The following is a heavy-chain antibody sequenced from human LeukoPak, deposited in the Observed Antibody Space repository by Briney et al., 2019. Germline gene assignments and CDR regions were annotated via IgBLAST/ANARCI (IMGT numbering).Heavy chain of an antibody. V-gene: IGHV3-30*03. CDR1: EFTFSSYG. Sequence: GGSLRLSCLASEFTFSSYGMHWVRQAPGRGLEWVAVISYEGSNKLYSDSVKGRFISARDNPHNTLYLQKNSLRAEDTAVYYCARDMVLGKYCTGGSCGPFDLWAQGTRVSVPS. D-gene: IGHD2-15*01. J-gene: IGHJ4*02. CDR3: ARDMVLGKYCTGGSCGPFDL. CDR2: ISYEGSNK.